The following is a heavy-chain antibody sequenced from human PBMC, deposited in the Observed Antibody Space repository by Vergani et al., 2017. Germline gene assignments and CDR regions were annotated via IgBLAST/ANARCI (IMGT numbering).Heavy chain of an antibody. CDR3: VTDNDNDADGPFDL. CDR1: GFTFQAFV. Sequence: VEAGGGLVQPGGSLRLSCTASGFTFQAFVFYWVRQVSGGGLEWVSGIDRNYGVKNGNSFEGRFSISRDNAKKAVFLQMNNLRHEDTALYFCVTDNDNDADGPFDLWGRGTLVTVSS. CDR2: IDRNYGVK. D-gene: IGHD3-16*01. J-gene: IGHJ2*01. V-gene: IGHV3-9*01.